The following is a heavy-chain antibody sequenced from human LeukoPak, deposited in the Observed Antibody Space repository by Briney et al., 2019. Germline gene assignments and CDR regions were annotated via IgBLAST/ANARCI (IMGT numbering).Heavy chain of an antibody. CDR3: ARVVGATFDY. CDR2: IYYSGST. V-gene: IGHV4-59*01. J-gene: IGHJ4*02. CDR1: GGSISSYY. D-gene: IGHD1-26*01. Sequence: SETLSLTCTVSGGSISSYYWSWIRQPPGKGLEWIGYIYYSGSTNYNPSLKSRVTISVDTSKNQFSLKLSSVTAADTAVYYCARVVGATFDYWGQGTLVTVSS.